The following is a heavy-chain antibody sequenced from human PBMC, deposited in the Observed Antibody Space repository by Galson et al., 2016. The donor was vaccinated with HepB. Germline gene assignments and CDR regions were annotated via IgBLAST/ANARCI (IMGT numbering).Heavy chain of an antibody. CDR2: ISGYDGTT. J-gene: IGHJ5*02. V-gene: IGHV1-18*04. CDR1: GYTFTTFG. CDR3: ARSGDGNWFET. Sequence: SVKVSCKASGYTFTTFGIAWVRRAPGQGLEWMGWISGYDGTTHYAQNLQGRTTMTADTSTTTVHMELRSLRSDDTAMYYYARSGDGNWFETWGQGTLVTVSS. D-gene: IGHD7-27*01.